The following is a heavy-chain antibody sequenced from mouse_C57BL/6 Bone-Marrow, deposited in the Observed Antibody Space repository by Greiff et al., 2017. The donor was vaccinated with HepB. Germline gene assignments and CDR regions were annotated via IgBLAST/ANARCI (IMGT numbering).Heavy chain of an antibody. CDR2: ISNGGGST. J-gene: IGHJ2*01. CDR1: GFTFSDYY. Sequence: EVKVEESGGGLVQPGGSLKLSCAASGFTFSDYYMYWVRQTPEKRLEWVAYISNGGGSTYYPDTVKGRFTISRDNAKNTLYLQMSRLKSEDTAMYYCARRSYYDYGGYYFDYWGQGTTLTVSS. D-gene: IGHD2-4*01. CDR3: ARRSYYDYGGYYFDY. V-gene: IGHV5-12*01.